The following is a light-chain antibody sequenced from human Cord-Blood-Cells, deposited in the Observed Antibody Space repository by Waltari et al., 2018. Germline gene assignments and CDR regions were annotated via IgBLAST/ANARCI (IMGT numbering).Light chain of an antibody. V-gene: IGLV2-14*01. CDR1: SSDVGGYNY. Sequence: QSALTQPASVSGSPGQSITISCTGTSSDVGGYNYVSWYQQHPGKAPKLMIYVVSKRPSGVSNRFSGSKSGNTASLTISGLQAEDEADYYCSSYTSSSWVFGGGTKLTVL. J-gene: IGLJ3*02. CDR3: SSYTSSSWV. CDR2: VVS.